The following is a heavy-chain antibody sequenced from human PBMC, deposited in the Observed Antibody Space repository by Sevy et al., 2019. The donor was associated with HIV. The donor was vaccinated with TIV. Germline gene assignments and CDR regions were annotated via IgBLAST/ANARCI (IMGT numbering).Heavy chain of an antibody. CDR2: ITWDGGRT. Sequence: GGSLRLSCTASGFKFHDYAMHWVRQPPGKGLEWVSGITWDGGRTGYADSVKGRFIISRDNTKSSLYLQMNSLRAEDTALYYCAKDLRRGDILTRYRNYWGQGILVTVSS. J-gene: IGHJ4*02. D-gene: IGHD3-9*01. CDR1: GFKFHDYA. V-gene: IGHV3-9*01. CDR3: AKDLRRGDILTRYRNY.